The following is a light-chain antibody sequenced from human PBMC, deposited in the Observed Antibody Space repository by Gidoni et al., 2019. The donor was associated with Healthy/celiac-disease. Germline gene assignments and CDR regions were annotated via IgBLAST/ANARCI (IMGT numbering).Light chain of an antibody. Sequence: AIQMTPSPSALSASVGDRVTITCRASQGIRNDLGWYQQKPGKAPKLLIYAASSLQSGVPSRFSGSGSGTDFTLTISSLQPEDFATYYCLQDYNYPFTFGPGTKVDIK. CDR2: AAS. CDR1: QGIRND. V-gene: IGKV1-6*01. J-gene: IGKJ3*01. CDR3: LQDYNYPFT.